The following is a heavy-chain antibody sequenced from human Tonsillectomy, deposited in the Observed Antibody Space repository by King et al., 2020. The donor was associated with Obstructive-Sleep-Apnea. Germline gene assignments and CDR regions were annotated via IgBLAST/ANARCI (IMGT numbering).Heavy chain of an antibody. V-gene: IGHV4-39*07. CDR3: AGQLGRDIVVVVAATTRTPLNGMDV. D-gene: IGHD2-15*01. J-gene: IGHJ6*02. CDR1: GGSISSSSYY. Sequence: QLQESGPGLVKPSETLSLTCTVSGGSISSSSYYWGWIRQPPGKGLEWIGSIYYSGSTYYNPSLKSRVTISVDTSKNQFSLKLSSGTAADTAVYYCAGQLGRDIVVVVAATTRTPLNGMDVWGQGTTVTVSS. CDR2: IYYSGST.